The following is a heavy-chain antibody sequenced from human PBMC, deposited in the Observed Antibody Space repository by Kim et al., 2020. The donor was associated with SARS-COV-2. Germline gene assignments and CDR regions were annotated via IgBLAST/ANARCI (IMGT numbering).Heavy chain of an antibody. D-gene: IGHD2-2*01. Sequence: GGSLRLSCAASGFTFSSYGMHWVRQAPGKGLEWVAVISYDGSNKYYADSVKGRFTISRDNSKNTLYLQMNSLRAEDTAVYYCAKGSPNIVVVPAAVGSPIDYWGQGTLVTVSS. V-gene: IGHV3-30*18. CDR3: AKGSPNIVVVPAAVGSPIDY. CDR2: ISYDGSNK. J-gene: IGHJ4*02. CDR1: GFTFSSYG.